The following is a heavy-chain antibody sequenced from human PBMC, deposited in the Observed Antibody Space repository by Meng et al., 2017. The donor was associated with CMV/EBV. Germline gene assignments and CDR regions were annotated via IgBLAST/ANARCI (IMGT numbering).Heavy chain of an antibody. CDR1: GFTFSSYA. V-gene: IGHV3-23*01. CDR2: ISGSGGST. Sequence: GGSLRLSCAASGFTFSSYAMSWVRQAPGKGLEWVSAISGSGGSTYYADSVKGRFTISRDNYKNTLYLQMNSLRAEDTAVYYCARAYCSSTSCYNFDYWGQGTLVTVSS. CDR3: ARAYCSSTSCYNFDY. J-gene: IGHJ4*02. D-gene: IGHD2-2*02.